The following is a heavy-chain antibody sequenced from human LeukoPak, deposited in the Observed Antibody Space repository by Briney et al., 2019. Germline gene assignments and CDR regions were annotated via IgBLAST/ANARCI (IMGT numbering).Heavy chain of an antibody. CDR1: GFTFSSYE. V-gene: IGHV3-48*03. CDR2: ISSSGTTI. D-gene: IGHD2-15*01. CDR3: ARGGVVVAATGNLWFDP. J-gene: IGHJ5*02. Sequence: GGSLRLSCAASGFTFSSYEMNWVRQAPGKGLEWVSYISSSGTTIYYADSVKCRFTISRDNAKNSLYLQMNSLRAEDTAVYYCARGGVVVAATGNLWFDPWGQGTLVTVSS.